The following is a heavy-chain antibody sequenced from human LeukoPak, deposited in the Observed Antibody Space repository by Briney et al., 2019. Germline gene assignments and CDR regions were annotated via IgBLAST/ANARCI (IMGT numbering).Heavy chain of an antibody. J-gene: IGHJ4*02. CDR3: ARRYYYNLGSFPFDF. CDR1: GGPFSGYF. CDR2: IHNSGTT. D-gene: IGHD3-10*01. V-gene: IGHV4-34*01. Sequence: SETLSLTCAVSGGPFSGYFWSWIRQSSGKGLEWIGEIHNSGTTNYNPSLNSRVTISEDASKNQFYLNLSSVTAADTAVYYCARRYYYNLGSFPFDFWGQGTLVTVSS.